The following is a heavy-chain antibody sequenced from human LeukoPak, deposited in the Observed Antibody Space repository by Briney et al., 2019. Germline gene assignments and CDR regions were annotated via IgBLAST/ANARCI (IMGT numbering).Heavy chain of an antibody. V-gene: IGHV1-2*06. CDR3: AKDKVGDDSGLVVY. D-gene: IGHD3-22*01. Sequence: ASVKVSCKASGYTFTDYYIHWVRQAPGQGLEWMGRINPKSGGTNYAQKFQGRVTMTRDTSISTAYMEVISLRSDDTAVYYCAKDKVGDDSGLVVYWGQGILVTVSS. CDR1: GYTFTDYY. J-gene: IGHJ4*02. CDR2: INPKSGGT.